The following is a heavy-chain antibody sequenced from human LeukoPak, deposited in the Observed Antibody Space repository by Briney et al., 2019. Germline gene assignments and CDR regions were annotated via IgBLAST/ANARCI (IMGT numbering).Heavy chain of an antibody. CDR3: AKVGYGDYIEFQR. J-gene: IGHJ1*01. V-gene: IGHV3-30*02. Sequence: GGSLTLSCAASGFSYSSYGMHWVSQAPSKGLEWVAFIRYEGSNKYYADSVKGRFTISRDNSKNTLYLQMNSLRAEDTAVYYCAKVGYGDYIEFQRWGQGTLVTVSS. CDR1: GFSYSSYG. CDR2: IRYEGSNK. D-gene: IGHD4-17*01.